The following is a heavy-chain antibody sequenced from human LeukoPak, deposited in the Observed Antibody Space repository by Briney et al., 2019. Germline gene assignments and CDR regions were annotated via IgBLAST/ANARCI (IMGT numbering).Heavy chain of an antibody. Sequence: GGSLRLSCAASGFTFSSYEMNWVRQAPGKGLEWVSYISSSGSTIYYADFVKGRFTISRDNAKNSLYLQMNSLRAEDTAVYYCARGKTTYYYDSSGYPTFDYWGQGTLVTVSS. V-gene: IGHV3-48*03. CDR2: ISSSGSTI. CDR1: GFTFSSYE. CDR3: ARGKTTYYYDSSGYPTFDY. D-gene: IGHD3-22*01. J-gene: IGHJ4*02.